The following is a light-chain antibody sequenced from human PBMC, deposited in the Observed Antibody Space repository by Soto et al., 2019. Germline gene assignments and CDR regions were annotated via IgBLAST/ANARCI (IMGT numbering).Light chain of an antibody. CDR3: QQYNNRRT. J-gene: IGKJ1*01. Sequence: IVSTQSPATLSLSPGERATLSCWASQRVFSYLAWYHQKPGQPPRLLIYDASGRATGIPARFTGSGSGTDFTLTISSLEPEDFAVYYCQQYNNRRTFGQGTKVDI. CDR2: DAS. V-gene: IGKV3-11*01. CDR1: QRVFSY.